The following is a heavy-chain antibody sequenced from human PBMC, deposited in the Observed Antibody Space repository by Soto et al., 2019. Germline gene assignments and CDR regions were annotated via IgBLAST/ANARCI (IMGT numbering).Heavy chain of an antibody. D-gene: IGHD5-18*01. J-gene: IGHJ4*02. Sequence: SETPSLTCTVSGGSISSYSWSWIRQPPGKGLEWIGYIYYSGSPNYNPSLKSRVTISVDTSKNQFSLKLSSVTAADTAVYYCASSPPAMVSPIIWGQGQLVTGSS. CDR1: GGSISSYS. V-gene: IGHV4-59*01. CDR3: ASSPPAMVSPII. CDR2: IYYSGSP.